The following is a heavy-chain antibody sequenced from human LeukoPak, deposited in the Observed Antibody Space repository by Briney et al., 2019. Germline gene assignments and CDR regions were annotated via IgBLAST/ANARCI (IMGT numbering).Heavy chain of an antibody. CDR1: GFTFSSYA. CDR2: ISGSGGST. J-gene: IGHJ4*02. CDR3: AKGERESLWFGDVFDY. V-gene: IGHV3-23*01. Sequence: GGSLRLSCAASGFTFSSYAMSWVRQAPGKGLEWVSAISGSGGSTYYADSVKGRFTISRDNSKNTLYLQMNSLRAEDTAVYYCAKGERESLWFGDVFDYWGQGTLVTVSS. D-gene: IGHD3-10*01.